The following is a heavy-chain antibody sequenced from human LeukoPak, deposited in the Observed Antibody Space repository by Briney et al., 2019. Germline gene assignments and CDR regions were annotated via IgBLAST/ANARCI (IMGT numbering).Heavy chain of an antibody. V-gene: IGHV4-38-2*02. CDR3: ARSYDSSGYPYYYYYMDV. Sequence: SETLSLTCTVSGYSISSGYYWGWIRQPPGKGLEWIGSIYHIGSTYDYPSLKSRVTISVDTSKNQFSLKLSSVTAADTAVYYCARSYDSSGYPYYYYYMDVWGKGTTVTISS. D-gene: IGHD3-22*01. CDR1: GYSISSGYY. J-gene: IGHJ6*03. CDR2: IYHIGST.